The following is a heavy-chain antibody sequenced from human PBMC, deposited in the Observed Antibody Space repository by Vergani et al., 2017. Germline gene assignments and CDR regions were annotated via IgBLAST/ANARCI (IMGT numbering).Heavy chain of an antibody. CDR3: VRDVRVSRT. Sequence: EVHLVESGGGWVKPGGSLTVSCVTSGFNFRDAWFNWVRQAPGKGLEWVSIISDNGGTTYYADSVKGRFTISRDNAKNSLYLDMSSLRAEYTAVYYCVRDVRVSRTWGQGTLVTVSS. CDR1: GFNFRDAW. J-gene: IGHJ5*02. V-gene: IGHV3-69-1*01. CDR2: ISDNGGTT.